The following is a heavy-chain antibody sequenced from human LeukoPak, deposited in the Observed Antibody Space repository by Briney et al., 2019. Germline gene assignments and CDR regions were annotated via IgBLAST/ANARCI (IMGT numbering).Heavy chain of an antibody. CDR3: ATLGFSSGYYYYFDH. D-gene: IGHD3-22*01. CDR2: IYYSGST. J-gene: IGHJ4*02. V-gene: IGHV4-39*07. CDR1: GGSISSSSYY. Sequence: SETLSLTCTVSGGSISSSSYYWGWIRQPPGKGLEWIGSIYYSGSTYYNPSLKSRVTISVDTSRNQFSLKLSSVTAADTAVYYCATLGFSSGYYYYFDHWGQGTLVTVSS.